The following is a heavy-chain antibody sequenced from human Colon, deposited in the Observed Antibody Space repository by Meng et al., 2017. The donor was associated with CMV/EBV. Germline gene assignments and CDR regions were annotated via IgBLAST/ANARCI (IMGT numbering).Heavy chain of an antibody. Sequence: GESLKISCTASGFTFSRHEMTWVRQAPGKGLEWVSYVSGSGGTTHYADSVKGRFTISRDNADNSLYLQMNNLRADDSGVYYCASVNFDYWSQGALVTVSS. J-gene: IGHJ4*02. CDR3: ASVNFDY. CDR1: GFTFSRHE. CDR2: VSGSGGTT. V-gene: IGHV3-48*03.